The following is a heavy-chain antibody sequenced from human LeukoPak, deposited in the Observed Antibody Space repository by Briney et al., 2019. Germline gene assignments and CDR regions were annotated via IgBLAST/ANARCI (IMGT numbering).Heavy chain of an antibody. CDR3: ARGTDTKPFWYLDL. Sequence: ASVKVSCKASGYTFTSYDINWVRQATGQGLEWTGWMNPNSGNTGYAQKFQGRVTMTRNTSISTAYMELSSLRSEDTAVYYCARGTDTKPFWYLDLWGRGTLVTVSS. D-gene: IGHD2-2*01. J-gene: IGHJ2*01. CDR2: MNPNSGNT. V-gene: IGHV1-8*01. CDR1: GYTFTSYD.